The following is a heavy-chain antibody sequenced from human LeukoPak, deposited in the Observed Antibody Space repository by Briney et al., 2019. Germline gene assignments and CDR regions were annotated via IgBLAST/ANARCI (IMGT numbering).Heavy chain of an antibody. J-gene: IGHJ6*02. CDR2: INHSGST. CDR3: ARSYPYSSGWYSTNYYYYYGMDV. CDR1: GGSFSGYY. V-gene: IGHV4-34*01. D-gene: IGHD6-19*01. Sequence: SETLSLTCAVYGGSFSGYYWSWIRQPPGKGLEWIGEINHSGSTNYNPSLKSRVTISVDTSKNQFSLKLSSVTAADTAVYYCARSYPYSSGWYSTNYYYYYGMDVWGQGTTVTVSS.